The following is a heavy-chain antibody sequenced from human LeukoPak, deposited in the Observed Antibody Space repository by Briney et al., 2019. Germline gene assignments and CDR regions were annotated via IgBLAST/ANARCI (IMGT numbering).Heavy chain of an antibody. CDR3: ARDPPSFQY. V-gene: IGHV3-21*01. Sequence: GGSLRLSCAASGFTFSNYNMNWVRQASGKGLEWVSTISSSRSSYIYYADSVKGRFTISRDNAKNSLYLQMNSLRAEDTAVYYCARDPPSFQYWGQGTLVTVSA. CDR1: GFTFSNYN. J-gene: IGHJ1*01. CDR2: ISSSRSSYI.